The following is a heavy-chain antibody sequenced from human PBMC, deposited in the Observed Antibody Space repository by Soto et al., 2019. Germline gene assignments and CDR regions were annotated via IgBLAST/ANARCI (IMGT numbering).Heavy chain of an antibody. CDR3: ARGRGNGWFYLDS. Sequence: EVQLVESGGGLIQPGESLRLSCAASGFTVSDNYMSWVRRAPGKGLEWVSVFYSHGHTFYAESVKGRFTISRDNSKNTLYLQMNSLRAEDTAMYYGARGRGNGWFYLDSWGQGTLVTVSS. V-gene: IGHV3-53*01. D-gene: IGHD6-19*01. CDR2: FYSHGHT. J-gene: IGHJ4*02. CDR1: GFTVSDNY.